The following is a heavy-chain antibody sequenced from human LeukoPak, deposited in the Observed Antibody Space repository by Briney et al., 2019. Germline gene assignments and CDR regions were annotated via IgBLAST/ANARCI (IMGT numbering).Heavy chain of an antibody. V-gene: IGHV1-69*13. CDR2: IIPIFGTA. D-gene: IGHD3-22*01. Sequence: ASVKVSCKASGGTFSSYAISWVRQAPGQGLEWMGGIIPIFGTANYAQKFQGRVTITADESTSTAYMELSSLRSEATAVYYCARSPNLAYDSSGYDYWGQGTLVTVSS. J-gene: IGHJ4*02. CDR1: GGTFSSYA. CDR3: ARSPNLAYDSSGYDY.